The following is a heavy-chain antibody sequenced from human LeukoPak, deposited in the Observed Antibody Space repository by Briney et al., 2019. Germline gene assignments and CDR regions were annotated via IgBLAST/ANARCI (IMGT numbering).Heavy chain of an antibody. Sequence: EGSLRLSCAASGFTFSSYAMNWVRQAPGKGLEWVSGISGSGGSIYYADSVRGRFTISRDNSKNTLFLQMNSLRAEDTAVYYCATASSDTRYYDYWGQGTLVTVSS. V-gene: IGHV3-23*01. D-gene: IGHD2-2*01. CDR1: GFTFSSYA. CDR2: ISGSGGSI. CDR3: ATASSDTRYYDY. J-gene: IGHJ4*02.